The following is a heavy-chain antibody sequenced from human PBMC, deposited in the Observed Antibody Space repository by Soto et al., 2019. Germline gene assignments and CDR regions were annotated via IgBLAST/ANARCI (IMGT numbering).Heavy chain of an antibody. Sequence: GASVKVSCKTSGYTFTAYGLAWLRQAPGQRPEWMGWVSTNNADTNYAQKFQGRVTMTTETSTRTTYMELRSLRSDDTAVYYCARELNTDPSAYYSFAYWGQGTLVTV. CDR1: GYTFTAYG. J-gene: IGHJ4*02. CDR3: ARELNTDPSAYYSFAY. D-gene: IGHD3-22*01. CDR2: VSTNNADT. V-gene: IGHV1-18*01.